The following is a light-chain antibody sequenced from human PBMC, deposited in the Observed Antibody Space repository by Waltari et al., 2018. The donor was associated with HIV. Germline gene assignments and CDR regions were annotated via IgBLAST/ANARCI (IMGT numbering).Light chain of an antibody. Sequence: SCTGSSSNIGAGYDVHWYQQLPGTAPKLLIYGNSNRPSGVPDRFSGSKSGTSASLAITGLQAEDEADYYCQSYDSTGVFGGGTKLTVL. V-gene: IGLV1-40*01. CDR3: QSYDSTGV. J-gene: IGLJ3*02. CDR2: GNS. CDR1: SSNIGAGYD.